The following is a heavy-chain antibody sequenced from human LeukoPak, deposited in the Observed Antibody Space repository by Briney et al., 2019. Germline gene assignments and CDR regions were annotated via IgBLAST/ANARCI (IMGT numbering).Heavy chain of an antibody. CDR1: GFTFSSYE. V-gene: IGHV3-48*03. Sequence: PGGSLRLSCAASGFTFSSYEMNWVRQAPGKGLEWVSYITSSGRTIYYADSVKGRFTISRDNAENSLYLQMNSLRAEDTAVYYCARESAYCSGISCYFDYWGQGALVTVSS. CDR2: ITSSGRTI. CDR3: ARESAYCSGISCYFDY. J-gene: IGHJ4*02. D-gene: IGHD2-15*01.